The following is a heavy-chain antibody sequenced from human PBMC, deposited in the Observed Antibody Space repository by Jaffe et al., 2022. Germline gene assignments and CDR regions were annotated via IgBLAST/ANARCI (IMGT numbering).Heavy chain of an antibody. D-gene: IGHD6-13*01. J-gene: IGHJ6*03. Sequence: QVQLQQWGAGLLKPSETLSLTCAVYGGSFSGYYWSWIRQPPGKGLEWIGEINHSGSTNYNPSLKSRVTISVDTSKNQFSLKLSSVTAADTAVYYCARGSARVPLYYSSSWSYMDVWGKGTTVTVSS. V-gene: IGHV4-34*01. CDR1: GGSFSGYY. CDR2: INHSGST. CDR3: ARGSARVPLYYSSSWSYMDV.